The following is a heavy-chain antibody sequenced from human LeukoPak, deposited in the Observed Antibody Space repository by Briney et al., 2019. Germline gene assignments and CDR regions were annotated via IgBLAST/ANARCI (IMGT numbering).Heavy chain of an antibody. CDR2: ISSSGSTI. CDR1: GFTFSTYE. Sequence: GGSLRLSCAASGFTFSTYEMNWVRQAPGKGLEWVSYISSSGSTIYYADSVKGRFTISRDNAKNSLYLQMNSLRAEDTAVYYCARVLYSNYVRVLDYWGQGTLVTVSS. V-gene: IGHV3-48*03. CDR3: ARVLYSNYVRVLDY. D-gene: IGHD4-11*01. J-gene: IGHJ4*02.